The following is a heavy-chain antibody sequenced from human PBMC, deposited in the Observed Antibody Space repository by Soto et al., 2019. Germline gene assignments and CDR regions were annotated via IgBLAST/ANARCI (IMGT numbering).Heavy chain of an antibody. J-gene: IGHJ5*02. V-gene: IGHV4-34*01. D-gene: IGHD2-21*02. CDR2: INHSGST. CDR3: AISGVTGIVISSLWFDH. CDR1: GGSFSGYY. Sequence: PSETPSLTCAVYGGSFSGYYWSWIRQPPGKGLEWIGEINHSGSTNYNPSLKSRVTISVDTSKNQFSLKLLSVTAADTAIYYCAISGVTGIVISSLWFDHGVQVTLVNDSS.